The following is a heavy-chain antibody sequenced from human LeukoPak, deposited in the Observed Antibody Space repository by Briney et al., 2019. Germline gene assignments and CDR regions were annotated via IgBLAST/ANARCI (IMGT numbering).Heavy chain of an antibody. V-gene: IGHV4-59*01. Sequence: SEALSLTCTVSGGSINDYYWSWIRQPPGKELEWIGYIYYSGNTNYNPSFKSRVTISVDTSKNKFFLKLSSVTAADTAVYHCARGCSTTSCNNWFDPWGQGALVTVSS. J-gene: IGHJ5*02. CDR2: IYYSGNT. CDR3: ARGCSTTSCNNWFDP. CDR1: GGSINDYY. D-gene: IGHD2-2*01.